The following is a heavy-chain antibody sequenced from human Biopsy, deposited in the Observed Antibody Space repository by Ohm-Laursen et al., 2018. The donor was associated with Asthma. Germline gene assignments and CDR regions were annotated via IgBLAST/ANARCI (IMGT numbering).Heavy chain of an antibody. V-gene: IGHV4-59*11. CDR3: ARLADCSGGACYSYGWFDP. D-gene: IGHD2-15*01. Sequence: GTLSLTCTVSGGSIRSHDWTWIRLPPGKGLEYIGDVSHTGSTNYNPSLKSRVTMSLDTSKSQFFLRLTSVTPADTAVYYWARLADCSGGACYSYGWFDPWGQGTRVTVSS. CDR2: VSHTGST. CDR1: GGSIRSHD. J-gene: IGHJ5*02.